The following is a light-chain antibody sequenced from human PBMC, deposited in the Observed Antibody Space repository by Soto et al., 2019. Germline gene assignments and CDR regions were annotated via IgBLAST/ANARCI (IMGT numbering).Light chain of an antibody. J-gene: IGKJ5*01. CDR3: QQQGRSWIT. Sequence: EIVMTQSPATLSVSPGERATLSCRASQNVGNNLVWYQQKPGQAPRLLIYGASTRATSFPARFSGSGSGTDFTLTISRLEPEDFAVYYCQQQGRSWITFGQGTRLEIK. CDR1: QNVGNN. V-gene: IGKV3-15*01. CDR2: GAS.